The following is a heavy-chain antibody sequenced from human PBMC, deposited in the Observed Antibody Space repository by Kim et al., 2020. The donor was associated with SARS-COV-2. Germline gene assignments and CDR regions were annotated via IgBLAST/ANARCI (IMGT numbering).Heavy chain of an antibody. CDR2: ISYDGSNK. CDR1: GFTFSSYG. Sequence: GGSLRLSCAASGFTFSSYGMHWVRQAPGKGLEWVAVISYDGSNKYYADSVKGRFTISRDNSKNTLYLQMNSLRAEDTAVYYCAKCTPGDSSSWLRNYYYYYGMDVWGQGTTVTVSS. CDR3: AKCTPGDSSSWLRNYYYYYGMDV. D-gene: IGHD6-13*01. J-gene: IGHJ6*02. V-gene: IGHV3-30*18.